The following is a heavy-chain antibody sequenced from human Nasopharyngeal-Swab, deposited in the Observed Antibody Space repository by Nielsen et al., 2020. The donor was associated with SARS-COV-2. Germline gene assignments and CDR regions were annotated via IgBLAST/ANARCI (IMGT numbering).Heavy chain of an antibody. D-gene: IGHD3-10*01. J-gene: IGHJ4*02. Sequence: SQTLSLTCAISGDSVSSNSAAWNWIRQSPSRGLEWLGRTYYRSKWYNDYAVSVKSRITINLDTSKNQFSLKLSSVTAADTAVYYCASPLQGKLWFGFGYWGQGTLVTVSS. CDR1: GDSVSSNSAA. CDR2: TYYRSKWYN. CDR3: ASPLQGKLWFGFGY. V-gene: IGHV6-1*01.